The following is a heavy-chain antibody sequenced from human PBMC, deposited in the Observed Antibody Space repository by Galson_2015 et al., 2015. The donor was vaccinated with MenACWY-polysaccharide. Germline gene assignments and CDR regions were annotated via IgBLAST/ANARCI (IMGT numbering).Heavy chain of an antibody. CDR2: LSPSAGDT. CDR3: AKGRFYYDSGDAFDF. V-gene: IGHV3-23*01. J-gene: IGHJ3*01. CDR1: GFTFSSYG. D-gene: IGHD3-22*01. Sequence: SLRLSCAATGFTFSSYGMGWVRQAPGKGPEWVSGLSPSAGDTFYADSVRGRFTISRDNSKSTLYLQMNSLRADDTAVYYCAKGRFYYDSGDAFDFWGQGTLVTVSS.